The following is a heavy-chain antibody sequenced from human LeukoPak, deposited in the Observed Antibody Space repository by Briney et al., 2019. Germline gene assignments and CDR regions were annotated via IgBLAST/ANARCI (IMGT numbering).Heavy chain of an antibody. CDR1: GFTSSDYY. Sequence: GGSLRLSCAVSGFTSSDYYMSWIRQAPGKGLEWVSYISSSGTTIYYTDSVKGRFTISRDNAKNSLYLQMNSLRAKDTAVYYCARGAARDYYYYGMDVWGQGTTVTVSS. D-gene: IGHD6-13*01. J-gene: IGHJ6*02. CDR2: ISSSGTTI. V-gene: IGHV3-11*01. CDR3: ARGAARDYYYYGMDV.